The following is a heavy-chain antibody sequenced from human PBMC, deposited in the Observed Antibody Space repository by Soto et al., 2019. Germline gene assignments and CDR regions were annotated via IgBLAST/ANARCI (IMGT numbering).Heavy chain of an antibody. CDR3: ARDLGTGTDY. Sequence: QVQLQESGPGLVKPSGTLSLTCAVSGDSITNSNWWSWVLQAPGKGLEWIGEIYHSGATTYNPSHKSRVTISVDPSNHHFSLKLTSVTAAATAVYFCARDLGTGTDYWGQGTLVTVAS. D-gene: IGHD1-1*01. CDR1: GDSITNSNW. V-gene: IGHV4-4*02. CDR2: IYHSGAT. J-gene: IGHJ4*02.